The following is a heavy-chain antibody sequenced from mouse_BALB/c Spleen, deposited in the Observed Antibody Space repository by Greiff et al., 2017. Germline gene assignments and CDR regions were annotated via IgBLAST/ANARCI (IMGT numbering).Heavy chain of an antibody. D-gene: IGHD2-12*01. CDR3: ARHSGDDGGACSAY. V-gene: IGHV5-6*01. Sequence: EVQRVESGGDLVKPGGSLKLSCAASGFTFSSYGMSWVRQTPDKRLEWVATISSGGSYTYYPDSVKGRFTISRDNAKNTLYLQMSSLKSEDTAMYYCARHSGDDGGACSAYWGQGTLVTVSA. CDR2: ISSGGSYT. J-gene: IGHJ3*01. CDR1: GFTFSSYG.